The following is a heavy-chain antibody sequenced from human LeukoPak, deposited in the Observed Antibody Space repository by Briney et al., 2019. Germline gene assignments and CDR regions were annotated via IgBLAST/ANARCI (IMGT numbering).Heavy chain of an antibody. J-gene: IGHJ5*02. CDR1: GGSISTYY. CDR2: IQNSVTSY. Sequence: PSETLSLTCIVSGGSISTYYWSWVRQPPGKGLEWIGYIQNSVTSYTDNPSLKSRVTISVDTSRNQFSLEVTFVTAADTAVYYCVRSPQLDPWGPGIMVTVSS. V-gene: IGHV4-59*01. CDR3: VRSPQLDP.